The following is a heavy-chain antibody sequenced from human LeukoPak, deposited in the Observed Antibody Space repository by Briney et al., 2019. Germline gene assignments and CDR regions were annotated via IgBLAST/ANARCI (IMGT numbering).Heavy chain of an antibody. J-gene: IGHJ4*02. V-gene: IGHV3-48*04. CDR3: GCAYYYGSGSYSYYFDY. CDR1: GFTFSSYS. CDR2: ISSSSSTI. Sequence: GGSLRPSCAASGFTFSSYSMNWVRQAPGRGLEWVSYISSSSSTIYYADSVKGRFTVSRDNAKNSLYLQMNSLRAEDTAVYYCGCAYYYGSGSYSYYFDYWGQGTLVTVSS. D-gene: IGHD3-10*01.